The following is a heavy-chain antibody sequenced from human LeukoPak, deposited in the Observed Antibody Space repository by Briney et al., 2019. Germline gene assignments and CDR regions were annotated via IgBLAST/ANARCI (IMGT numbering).Heavy chain of an antibody. CDR1: GGSVSSXXXX. J-gene: IGHJ4*02. Sequence: SETLSLTCXVSGGSVSSXXXXXXWIRQXPGXGXXXXGNXXYXXGXXYNPSLXXXXXXSXDTSKNQFSLKLTSVTAADTAIYHCARRLISTVTIDYWGQGTLVTVSS. V-gene: IGHV4-39*01. CDR2: XXYXXGX. D-gene: IGHD4-17*01. CDR3: ARRLISTVTIDY.